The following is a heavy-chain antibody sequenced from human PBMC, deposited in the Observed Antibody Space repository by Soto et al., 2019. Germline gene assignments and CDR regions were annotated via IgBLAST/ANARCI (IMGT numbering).Heavy chain of an antibody. J-gene: IGHJ6*02. CDR1: GGSFSGYY. D-gene: IGHD3-10*01. V-gene: IGHV4-34*01. Sequence: QVQLQQWGAGLLKPSETLSLTCAVYGGSFSGYYWSWIRQPPGKGLEWIGEINHSGSTNYNPSLKSRVTISVDTSKNQFSLKLSSVTAADAAVYYCARGWGTYYYGSGKGVYYYYGMDVWGQGTTVTVSS. CDR3: ARGWGTYYYGSGKGVYYYYGMDV. CDR2: INHSGST.